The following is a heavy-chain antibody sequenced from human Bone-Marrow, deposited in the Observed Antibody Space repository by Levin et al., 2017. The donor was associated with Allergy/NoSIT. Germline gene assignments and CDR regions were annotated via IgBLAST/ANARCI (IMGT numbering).Heavy chain of an antibody. Sequence: PGGSLRLSCKPSGFTFSSYAMSWVRQFSGKGLEWIAAISGSGDRTHHADSVKGRFTISRDNSKNTLYLQMNGLTAEDTAVYYCARGRVVVPAAIYRSYYYYMDVWGKGTTVIVSS. CDR3: ARGRVVVPAAIYRSYYYYMDV. J-gene: IGHJ6*03. D-gene: IGHD2-2*01. V-gene: IGHV3-23*01. CDR2: ISGSGDRT. CDR1: GFTFSSYA.